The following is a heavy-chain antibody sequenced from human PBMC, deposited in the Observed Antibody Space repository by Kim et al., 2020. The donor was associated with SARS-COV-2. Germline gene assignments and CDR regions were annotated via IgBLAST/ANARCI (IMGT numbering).Heavy chain of an antibody. CDR2: IWYDGSNK. J-gene: IGHJ4*02. CDR1: GFTFSSYG. CDR3: ARDEENCSSTSCYLDTATGFDY. D-gene: IGHD2-2*01. Sequence: GGSLRLSCAASGFTFSSYGMHWVRQAPGKGLEWVAVIWYDGSNKYYADSVKGRFTISRDNSKNTLYLKMNSLRAEDTAVYYCARDEENCSSTSCYLDTATGFDYWGQGTLVTVSS. V-gene: IGHV3-33*01.